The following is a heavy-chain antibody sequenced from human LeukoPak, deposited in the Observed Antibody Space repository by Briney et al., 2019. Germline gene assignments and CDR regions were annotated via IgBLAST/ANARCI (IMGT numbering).Heavy chain of an antibody. CDR2: ISSNGGST. J-gene: IGHJ4*02. CDR3: ARESGIVPFDY. Sequence: GGSLRLSCAASGFTFSSYAMHWVRQAPGKGLEYVSAISSNGGSTHYANSVKGRFTISRDNSKNTLYLQMGSLRAEDMAVYYCARESGIVPFDYWGQGTLVTVSS. V-gene: IGHV3-64*01. D-gene: IGHD3-10*01. CDR1: GFTFSSYA.